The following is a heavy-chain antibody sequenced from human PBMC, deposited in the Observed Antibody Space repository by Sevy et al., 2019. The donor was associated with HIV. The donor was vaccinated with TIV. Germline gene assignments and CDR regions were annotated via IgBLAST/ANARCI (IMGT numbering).Heavy chain of an antibody. CDR1: KFTFSDYY. D-gene: IGHD5-18*01. CDR3: ARVIYNFGQKYFDY. V-gene: IGHV3-11*06. Sequence: GGSLRLSCTASKFTFSDYYMSWIRQAPGKGLEWVSYISSSSTYTNYADSLKGRFTISRDNAKNSLYLQLNSLRAEDTAEYYCARVIYNFGQKYFDYWGQGTLVTVSS. J-gene: IGHJ4*02. CDR2: ISSSSTYT.